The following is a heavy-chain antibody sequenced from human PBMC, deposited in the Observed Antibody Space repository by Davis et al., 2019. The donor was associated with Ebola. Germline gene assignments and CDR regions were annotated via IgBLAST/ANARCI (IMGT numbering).Heavy chain of an antibody. CDR1: GYSFTTYF. V-gene: IGHV1-18*04. D-gene: IGHD3-16*01. CDR2: ISGHNAKV. CDR3: AGGTHDYFDY. Sequence: ASVKVSCKESGYSFTTYFMHWVRQAPGQGLEWMGWISGHNAKVLSAERFQDRVTMTTDTSTNTVYMEMRGLRSEDTAVYYCAGGTHDYFDYWGQGTLVTVSS. J-gene: IGHJ4*02.